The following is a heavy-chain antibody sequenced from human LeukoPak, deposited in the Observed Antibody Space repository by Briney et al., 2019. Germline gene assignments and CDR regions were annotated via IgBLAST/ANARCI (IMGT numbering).Heavy chain of an antibody. J-gene: IGHJ4*02. CDR3: ARDWPYSSSSRPFDY. Sequence: GGSLRLSCAASGFTFSDYHMSWIRQAPGKGLEWVSYINNIGSVTHYADSVKGRFTISRDNAKNSVYLQMNSLRVEDTAVYYCARDWPYSSSSRPFDYWGQGTLVTVCS. CDR2: INNIGSVT. CDR1: GFTFSDYH. D-gene: IGHD6-6*01. V-gene: IGHV3-11*06.